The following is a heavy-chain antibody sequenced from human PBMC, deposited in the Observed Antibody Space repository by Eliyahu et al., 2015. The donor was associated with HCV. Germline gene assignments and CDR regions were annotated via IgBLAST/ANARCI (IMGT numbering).Heavy chain of an antibody. D-gene: IGHD6-19*01. Sequence: EVQLVESGGGLVKPGGSLRLSCAASGFTFSXYSMNWVRQAPGKGLEWVSSISSSSSYIYYADSVKGRFTISRDNAKNSLYLQMNSLRAEDTAVYYCARWRRSKRDSGWQTYYFDYWGQGTLVTVSS. CDR3: ARWRRSKRDSGWQTYYFDY. CDR1: GFTFSXYS. CDR2: ISSSSSYI. J-gene: IGHJ4*02. V-gene: IGHV3-21*01.